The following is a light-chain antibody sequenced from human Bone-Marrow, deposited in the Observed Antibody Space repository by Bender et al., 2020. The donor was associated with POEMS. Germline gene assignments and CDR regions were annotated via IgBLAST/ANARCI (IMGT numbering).Light chain of an antibody. CDR3: YSADISEGYWV. CDR1: ALPKNY. V-gene: IGLV3-10*01. Sequence: SYELTQPPSVSVSPGQTATISCSGDALPKNYVHWYQQKSGQAAVLVIYEDKRRPTEIPERFAGSSSGTTATLTLAGAEVEDEAYYPRYSADISEGYWVFGGGPKLPVL. CDR2: EDK. J-gene: IGLJ3*02.